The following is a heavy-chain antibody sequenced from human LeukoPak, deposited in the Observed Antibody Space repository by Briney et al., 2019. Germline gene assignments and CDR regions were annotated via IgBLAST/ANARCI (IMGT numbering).Heavy chain of an antibody. J-gene: IGHJ4*02. CDR1: GFSLSTRGRC. Sequence: VSGPTLVNPTQTLTLTCTFSGFSLSTRGRCVSWIRQPPGKALEWLARIDCDDDKYYSPSLKTRLTISNDTSKNQVVLTMTNMDPVDTATYYCARMAWEAYDSSGYYINWGQGTLVTVSS. CDR2: IDCDDDK. V-gene: IGHV2-70*11. D-gene: IGHD3-22*01. CDR3: ARMAWEAYDSSGYYIN.